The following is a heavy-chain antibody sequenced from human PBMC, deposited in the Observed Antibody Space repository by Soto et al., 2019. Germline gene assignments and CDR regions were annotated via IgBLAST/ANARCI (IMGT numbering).Heavy chain of an antibody. D-gene: IGHD1-26*01. CDR3: ARFNSGSYYEAFDI. Sequence: SETLSLTCAVSGGSISRSNWWSWVRQPPGKGLEWIGEIYHSGSTNYNPSLKSRVTISVDKSKNQFSLKLSSVTAADTAVYYCARFNSGSYYEAFDIWGQGTMVT. CDR1: GGSISRSNW. CDR2: IYHSGST. J-gene: IGHJ3*02. V-gene: IGHV4-4*02.